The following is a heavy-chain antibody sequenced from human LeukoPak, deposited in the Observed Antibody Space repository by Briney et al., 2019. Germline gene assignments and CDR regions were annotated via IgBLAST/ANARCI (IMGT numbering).Heavy chain of an antibody. CDR3: ARVMRTGMIDDAFDL. CDR2: IYYTGAT. CDR1: GDSPTSYY. Sequence: SETLSLTCSVSGDSPTSYYWSWIRQSPGKGLEWIGSIYYTGATEYNPSLKSRVTISIDTSKNRFSLKLISVTAADTAVYFCARVMRTGMIDDAFDLWGQGTMVTVSS. D-gene: IGHD3-16*01. V-gene: IGHV4-59*01. J-gene: IGHJ3*01.